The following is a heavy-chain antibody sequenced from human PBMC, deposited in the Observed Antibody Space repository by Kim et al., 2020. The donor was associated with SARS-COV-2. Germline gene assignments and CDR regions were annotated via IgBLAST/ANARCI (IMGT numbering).Heavy chain of an antibody. V-gene: IGHV3-23*01. Sequence: SVKGRFTISRDNSKNTLYLQMNSLRAEDTAVYYCAKDAVGYGSGSYYSDYWGQGTLVTVSS. CDR3: AKDAVGYGSGSYYSDY. J-gene: IGHJ4*02. D-gene: IGHD3-10*01.